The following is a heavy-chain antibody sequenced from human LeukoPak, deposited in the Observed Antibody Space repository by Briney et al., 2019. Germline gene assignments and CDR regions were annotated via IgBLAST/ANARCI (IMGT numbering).Heavy chain of an antibody. CDR3: ASLASSIAARRPWGYYYYYMDV. J-gene: IGHJ6*03. CDR2: IYYSGST. CDR1: GGSISSSSYY. V-gene: IGHV4-39*07. D-gene: IGHD6-6*01. Sequence: PSETLSLTCTVSGGSISSSSYYWGWIRQPPGKGLEWIGSIYYSGSTYYNPSLKSRVTISVDTSKNQFSLKLSSVTAADTAVYYCASLASSIAARRPWGYYYYYMDVWGKGTTVTVSS.